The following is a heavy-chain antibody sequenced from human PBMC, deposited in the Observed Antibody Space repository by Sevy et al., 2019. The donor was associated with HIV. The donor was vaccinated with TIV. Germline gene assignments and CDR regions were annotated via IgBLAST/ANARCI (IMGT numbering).Heavy chain of an antibody. D-gene: IGHD3-22*01. CDR3: ATSRSGYFDSSGYYIY. CDR1: GDSFTSHW. Sequence: GESLKISCKGSGDSFTSHWNGWVRHMPGKGLEWMGIIYPDDSDTRYSPSFQGQVTFSADKSISTAYLQWSSLKASDTAMYYCATSRSGYFDSSGYYIYWGQGTLVTVSS. V-gene: IGHV5-51*01. CDR2: IYPDDSDT. J-gene: IGHJ4*02.